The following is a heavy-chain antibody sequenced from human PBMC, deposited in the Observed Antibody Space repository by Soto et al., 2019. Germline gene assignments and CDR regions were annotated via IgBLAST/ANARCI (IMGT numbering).Heavy chain of an antibody. D-gene: IGHD1-26*01. CDR1: GFTFTSSA. CDR3: AALIVGATTVNY. V-gene: IGHV1-58*02. J-gene: IGHJ4*02. CDR2: IVVGSGNT. Sequence: GASVKVSCKASGFTFTSSAMRWVRQARGQRLERIGWIVVGSGNTNYAQKFQERVTITRDMSTSTAYMELSSLRSEDTAVYYCAALIVGATTVNYWGQGTLVTVSS.